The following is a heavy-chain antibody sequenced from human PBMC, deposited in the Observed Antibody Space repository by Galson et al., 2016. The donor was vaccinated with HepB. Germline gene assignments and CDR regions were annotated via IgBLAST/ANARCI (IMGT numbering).Heavy chain of an antibody. CDR3: ARDLGGSYDWFDP. CDR1: GGTFSSYG. J-gene: IGHJ5*02. CDR2: IIPILDTA. D-gene: IGHD1-26*01. Sequence: SVKVSCKASGGTFSSYGISWVRQAPGQGLEWMGGIIPILDTANYAQRFQGRVTITADESTSTAYMELSSLRSEDTAVYYCARDLGGSYDWFDPWGQGTLVTVSS. V-gene: IGHV1-69*13.